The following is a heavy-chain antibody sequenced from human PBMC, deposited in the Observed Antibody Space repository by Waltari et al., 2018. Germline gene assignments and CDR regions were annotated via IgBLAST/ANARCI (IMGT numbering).Heavy chain of an antibody. V-gene: IGHV7-4-1*02. CDR1: GYTFRHYA. J-gene: IGHJ4*02. CDR2: IDVVTGNP. D-gene: IGHD2-2*01. Sequence: QVQLAQSESGLKKPGAAVNVSCKASGYTFRHYATNWGRQAPGQGLEWMGWIDVVTGNPTYAPGFSGRFVFSLDTSVNTAYLQINSLTTEDTAIYYCARSKEDDIVIVPPGLDSWGQGTLVTVSS. CDR3: ARSKEDDIVIVPPGLDS.